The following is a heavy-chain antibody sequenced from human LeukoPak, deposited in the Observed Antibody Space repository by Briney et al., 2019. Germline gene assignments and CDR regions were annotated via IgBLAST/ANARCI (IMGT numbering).Heavy chain of an antibody. CDR2: ISYDVSNK. CDR1: GFAFSTYG. CDR3: AKDPLAGGGYCSGGSCRYYYYGMDV. Sequence: GGSLRLSCAASGFAFSTYGMHWVRQAPGKGLEWVAVISYDVSNKYYADSVKGRFTISRDNSKNTLYLQMNSLRAEDTAVYYCAKDPLAGGGYCSGGSCRYYYYGMDVWGQGTTVTVSS. V-gene: IGHV3-30*18. J-gene: IGHJ6*02. D-gene: IGHD2-15*01.